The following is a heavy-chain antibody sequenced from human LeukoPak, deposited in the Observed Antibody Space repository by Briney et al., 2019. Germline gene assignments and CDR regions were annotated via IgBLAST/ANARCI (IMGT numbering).Heavy chain of an antibody. J-gene: IGHJ4*02. D-gene: IGHD4-17*01. V-gene: IGHV3-53*05. CDR1: GFTVSYDY. CDR2: LYPGGKT. Sequence: PGGSLRLSCAASGFTVSYDYVSWVRLAPGKGLEFVSALYPGGKTYYADSVKGRFTISSDTSKNTVDVQMTSLRTEDTAVYYCARAQNGDLDYWGQGTLVTVSS. CDR3: ARAQNGDLDY.